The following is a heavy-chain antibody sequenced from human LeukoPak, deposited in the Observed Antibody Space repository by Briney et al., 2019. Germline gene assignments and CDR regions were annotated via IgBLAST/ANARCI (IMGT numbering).Heavy chain of an antibody. J-gene: IGHJ4*02. CDR2: MNGEGTTI. Sequence: GGSLRLSCAASGFTFSSSWMHWFRQVPGKGLMWVSHMNGEGTTISHADSVKGRFTMSRDNAKNTPYLEMSSLRDDDTAVYFCVRGTSNWYGVDSWGRGTLVTVSS. D-gene: IGHD6-13*01. CDR1: GFTFSSSW. CDR3: VRGTSNWYGVDS. V-gene: IGHV3-74*01.